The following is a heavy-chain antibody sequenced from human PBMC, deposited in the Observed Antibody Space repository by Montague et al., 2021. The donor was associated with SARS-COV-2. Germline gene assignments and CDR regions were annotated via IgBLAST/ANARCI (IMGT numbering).Heavy chain of an antibody. V-gene: IGHV6-1*01. CDR2: TYYRSKWYS. Sequence: CPISGDSVSSNSVAGSWIRQSPSGGLEWLGRTYYRSKWYSDYAPSVRGLLTVNPDASKNEFSLELNYVTPEDTAVYYCVRYSGWFYFDFWGQGTLVTVSS. J-gene: IGHJ4*02. CDR3: VRYSGWFYFDF. CDR1: GDSVSSNSVA. D-gene: IGHD6-19*01.